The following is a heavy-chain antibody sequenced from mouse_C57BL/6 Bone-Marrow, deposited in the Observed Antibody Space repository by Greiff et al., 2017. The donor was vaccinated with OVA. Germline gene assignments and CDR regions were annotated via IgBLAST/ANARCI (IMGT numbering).Heavy chain of an antibody. CDR2: IRSKSNNYAT. Sequence: DVHLVESGGGLVQPKGSLKLSCAASGFSFNTYAMNWVRQAPGKGLEWVARIRSKSNNYATYYADSVKDRFTISRDDSESMLYLQMNNLKTEDTAMYYCVDGSSLLWGQGTLVTVSA. CDR1: GFSFNTYA. D-gene: IGHD1-1*01. J-gene: IGHJ3*01. CDR3: VDGSSLL. V-gene: IGHV10-1*01.